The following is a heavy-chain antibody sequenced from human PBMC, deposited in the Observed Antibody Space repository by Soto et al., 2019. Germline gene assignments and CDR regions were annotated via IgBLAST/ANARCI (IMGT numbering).Heavy chain of an antibody. V-gene: IGHV3-7*01. J-gene: IGHJ4*02. CDR1: GFTFSRFW. CDR2: IKQNGSEK. D-gene: IGHD6-19*01. Sequence: EVQLVESGGGLVQPGGSLRLSCPASGFTFSRFWMSWVRQAPGKGLEWVANIKQNGSEKYYVDSVKGRFTISRDNAKNSLYLQMNRLRAEDTAVYYCARALCSETDELWGQGTLVTVSS. CDR3: ARALCSETDEL.